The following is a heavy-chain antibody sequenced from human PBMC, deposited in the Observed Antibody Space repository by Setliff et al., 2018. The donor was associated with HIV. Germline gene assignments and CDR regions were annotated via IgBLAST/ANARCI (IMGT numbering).Heavy chain of an antibody. J-gene: IGHJ4*02. CDR1: TFSVSEYA. V-gene: IGHV3-23*05. Sequence: GGSLRLSCAAFTFSVSEYAMSWVRQAPGKGLEWVSAVSNTGRRTFYADSVKGRFTISKDNFENVVYLQMNSLRAEDTAVYYCARSRAAGFDYWGQGTLVTVSS. CDR3: ARSRAAGFDY. CDR2: VSNTGRRT. D-gene: IGHD6-13*01.